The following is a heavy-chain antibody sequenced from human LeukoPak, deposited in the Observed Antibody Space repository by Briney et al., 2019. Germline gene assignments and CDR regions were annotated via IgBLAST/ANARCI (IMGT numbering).Heavy chain of an antibody. CDR3: ARDVHGDYGSGWFDP. J-gene: IGHJ5*02. CDR2: IMPLFGTA. Sequence: SVKVSCKTSGGTFNNSAISWVRQAPGQGLEWLGGIMPLFGTAGYAQKFQGRVTITKGESTRTVYLELTSLTSDDTAVYYCARDVHGDYGSGWFDPWGQGTLVSVSS. V-gene: IGHV1-69*05. D-gene: IGHD4-17*01. CDR1: GGTFNNSA.